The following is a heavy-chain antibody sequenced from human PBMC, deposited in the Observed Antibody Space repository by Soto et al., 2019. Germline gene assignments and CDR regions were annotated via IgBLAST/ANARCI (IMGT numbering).Heavy chain of an antibody. J-gene: IGHJ5*02. CDR3: ARNVVSSGSSSWFDT. V-gene: IGHV3-33*01. CDR2: IWYDGTTT. CDR1: GFTLSNYG. Sequence: QVQLVESGGGVVQPGRSLTLSCVASGFTLSNYGMHWVRQAPGKGLAWVAVIWYDGTTTYSADSVKGRFSISRDNSKNALFLQLSSLRAEDTAGYYCARNVVSSGSSSWFDTWGQGTLVTVSS. D-gene: IGHD2-21*01.